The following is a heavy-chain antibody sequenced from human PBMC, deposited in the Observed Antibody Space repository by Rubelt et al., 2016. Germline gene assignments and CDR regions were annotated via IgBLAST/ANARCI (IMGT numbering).Heavy chain of an antibody. Sequence: LFLAGGGLVQPGGSLRLSCAASGFTFSTYALSWVRQAPGKGLEWVSAISGSGARTYYADSVNGRFTISRDNSKTTRVVQMNSLRAGDTAIYYCVTGSNHVDKTRRFDRWGQGTLVTVSS. V-gene: IGHV3-23*01. CDR3: VTGSNHVDKTRRFDR. D-gene: IGHD2-2*01. CDR2: ISGSGART. CDR1: GFTFSTYA. J-gene: IGHJ5*02.